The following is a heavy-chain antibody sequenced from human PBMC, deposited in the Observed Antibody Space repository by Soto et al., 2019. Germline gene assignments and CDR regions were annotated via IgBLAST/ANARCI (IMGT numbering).Heavy chain of an antibody. CDR2: ISGSGGST. CDR3: AKGYCSGGSCYHYFDY. CDR1: GFTFSSYA. D-gene: IGHD2-15*01. Sequence: GGSLRLSCAASGFTFSSYAMSWVRQAPGKGLEWVSAISGSGGSTYYADSVKGRFTISRDNSKNTLYLQMNSLRAEDTAVYYCAKGYCSGGSCYHYFDYWGQGTLVTVSS. J-gene: IGHJ4*02. V-gene: IGHV3-23*01.